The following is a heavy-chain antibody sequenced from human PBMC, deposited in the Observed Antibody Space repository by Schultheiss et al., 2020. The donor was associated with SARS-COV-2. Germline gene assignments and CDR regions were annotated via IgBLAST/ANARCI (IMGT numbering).Heavy chain of an antibody. V-gene: IGHV4-4*08. CDR1: GGSISSYY. CDR3: ARDYYDSSGYRWFDP. D-gene: IGHD3-22*01. Sequence: SETLSLTCTVSGGSISSYYWSWIRQPPGKGLEWIGCIYTNGSTNYNPSLKSRVTISVDTSKNQFSLKLSSVTAADTAVYYCARDYYDSSGYRWFDPWGQGTLVTVSS. J-gene: IGHJ5*02. CDR2: IYTNGST.